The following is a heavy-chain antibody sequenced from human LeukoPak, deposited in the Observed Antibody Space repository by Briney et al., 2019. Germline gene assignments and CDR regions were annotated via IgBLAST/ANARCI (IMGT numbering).Heavy chain of an antibody. D-gene: IGHD2-15*01. V-gene: IGHV4-59*11. Sequence: SETLPLTCTVSGGPLRSHHGSWIRRPPGKGLEWIGYIYYSRSTNNNPSLKSRITISVDTSKNQSSHKLISVTAADTAVYYCASGRENWFDHWGQGTLVTVSS. CDR1: GGPLRSHH. J-gene: IGHJ5*02. CDR2: IYYSRST. CDR3: ASGRENWFDH.